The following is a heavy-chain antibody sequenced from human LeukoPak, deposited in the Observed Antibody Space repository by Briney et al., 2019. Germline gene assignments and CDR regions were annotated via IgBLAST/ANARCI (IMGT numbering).Heavy chain of an antibody. V-gene: IGHV4-34*01. D-gene: IGHD2-15*01. Sequence: PSETLSLTCAVYGGSFSGYYWSWIRQPPGKGLEWIGEINHSGSTNYNPSLKSRVTISVDTSKNQFSLKLSSVTAADTAVYYCARVVVVVAATHIDYWGQGTLVTVPS. J-gene: IGHJ4*02. CDR1: GGSFSGYY. CDR2: INHSGST. CDR3: ARVVVVVAATHIDY.